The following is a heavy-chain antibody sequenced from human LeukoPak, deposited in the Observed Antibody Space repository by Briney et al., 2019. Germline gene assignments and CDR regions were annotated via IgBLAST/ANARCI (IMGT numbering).Heavy chain of an antibody. CDR2: ISYDGSNK. Sequence: HSGGSLRLSCAASGFTFSSYGMHWVRQAPGKGPEWVAVISYDGSNKYYADSVKGRFTISRDNSKNTLYLQMNSLRAEDTAVYYCAKESENGVVVITTSYFDYWGQGTLVTVSS. D-gene: IGHD3-22*01. CDR3: AKESENGVVVITTSYFDY. J-gene: IGHJ4*02. V-gene: IGHV3-30*18. CDR1: GFTFSSYG.